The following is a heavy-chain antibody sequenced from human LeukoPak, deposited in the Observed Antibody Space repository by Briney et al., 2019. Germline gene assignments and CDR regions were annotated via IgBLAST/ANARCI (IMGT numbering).Heavy chain of an antibody. CDR1: GGTFSIYA. D-gene: IGHD3-10*01. CDR3: ARVMVRGVIISYFQH. CDR2: IIPIFGTA. J-gene: IGHJ1*01. Sequence: SVKVSCXASGGTFSIYAISWVRQARGQGLEWMGGIIPIFGTANYAQKFQGRVTITADESTSTAYMELSSLRSEDTAVYYCARVMVRGVIISYFQHWGQGTLVTVSS. V-gene: IGHV1-69*01.